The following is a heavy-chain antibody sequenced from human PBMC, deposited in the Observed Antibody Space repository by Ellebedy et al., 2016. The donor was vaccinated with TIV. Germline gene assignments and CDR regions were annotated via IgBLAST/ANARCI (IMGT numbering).Heavy chain of an antibody. J-gene: IGHJ4*02. CDR1: GGSFSGYY. CDR3: ARSRYRDNDY. V-gene: IGHV4-34*01. CDR2: INHSGST. D-gene: IGHD3-16*02. Sequence: SETLSLXXAVYGGSFSGYYWSWIRQPPGKGLEWIGEINHSGSTNYNPSLKSRVTISVDTSKNQFSLKLSSVTAADTAVYYCARSRYRDNDYWGQGTLVTVSS.